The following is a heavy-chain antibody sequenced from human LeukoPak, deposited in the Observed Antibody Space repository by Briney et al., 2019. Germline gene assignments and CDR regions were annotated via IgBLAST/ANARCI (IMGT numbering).Heavy chain of an antibody. CDR2: IYYSGST. Sequence: SETLSLTCTVSGGSISSYYWSWIRQPPGKGLEWIGFIYYSGSTSYNPSLKSRVTISVDTSKNQFSLKLSSVTTADTAVYYCAREAVAGGSGSNYYYYGTDVWGQGTTVTVSS. CDR3: AREAVAGGSGSNYYYYGTDV. CDR1: GGSISSYY. V-gene: IGHV4-59*01. D-gene: IGHD3-10*01. J-gene: IGHJ6*02.